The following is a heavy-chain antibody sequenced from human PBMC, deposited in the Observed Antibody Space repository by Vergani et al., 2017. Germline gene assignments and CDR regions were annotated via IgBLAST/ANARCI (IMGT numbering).Heavy chain of an antibody. V-gene: IGHV1-69*01. CDR1: GCTFSSYA. D-gene: IGHD2-2*01. CDR2: IIPIFGTA. J-gene: IGHJ6*03. Sequence: QVQLVQSGAEVKKPGSSVKVSCKASGCTFSSYAISWVRQAPGQGLEWMGGIIPIFGTANYAQQFQGRVTITADESTSTASMDLSSLSSGDTAVYYCARAGILVVPVDTRVDYYYMHVWGKGTTVTVSS. CDR3: ARAGILVVPVDTRVDYYYMHV.